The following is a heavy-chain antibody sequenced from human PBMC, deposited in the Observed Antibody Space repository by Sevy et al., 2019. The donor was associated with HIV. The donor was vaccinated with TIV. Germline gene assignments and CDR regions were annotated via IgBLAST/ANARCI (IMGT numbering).Heavy chain of an antibody. J-gene: IGHJ6*02. CDR2: IYSSNRT. CDR3: ARDRVTYYYDSSGYYTSDYGMDV. D-gene: IGHD3-22*01. Sequence: GGSQRLSCAASGFTVSDNHMNWVRQAPGKGLEWVSVIYSSNRTDYADSVKGRFTVSRDNSKNTLYLQMNSLRAEDTAVYYCARDRVTYYYDSSGYYTSDYGMDVWGQGTTVTVSS. CDR1: GFTVSDNH. V-gene: IGHV3-53*01.